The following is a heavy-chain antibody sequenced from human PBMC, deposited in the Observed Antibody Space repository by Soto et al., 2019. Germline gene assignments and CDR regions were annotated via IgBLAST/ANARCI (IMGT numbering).Heavy chain of an antibody. Sequence: ASVKVSCKASGYTFTSYHIHWVRQAPGQGLEWMGLIDPSGGSTTHAQNFQDRVTMTRDTSTSIVYMELSSLRSEDTAVYHCARGIYYGTDAWGQGTTVTVSS. CDR1: GYTFTSYH. CDR3: ARGIYYGTDA. J-gene: IGHJ6*02. CDR2: IDPSGGST. V-gene: IGHV1-46*01.